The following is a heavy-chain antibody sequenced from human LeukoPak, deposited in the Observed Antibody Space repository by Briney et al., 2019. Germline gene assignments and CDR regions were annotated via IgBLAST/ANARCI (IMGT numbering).Heavy chain of an antibody. J-gene: IGHJ4*02. V-gene: IGHV1-69*06. D-gene: IGHD1-26*01. CDR2: IIPIFGTA. Sequence: SVKVSCKASGGTFSGYGINWVRQAPGQGLEWMGGIIPIFGTAKYAQKFQGSVTITADKSTSTAYMELSSLRSEDTAVYYCARSWSTTSEYYFDPWGQGTLVTVSS. CDR3: ARSWSTTSEYYFDP. CDR1: GGTFSGYG.